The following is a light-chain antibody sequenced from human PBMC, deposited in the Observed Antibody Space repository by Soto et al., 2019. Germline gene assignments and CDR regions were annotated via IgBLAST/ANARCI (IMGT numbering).Light chain of an antibody. CDR1: HSVGTS. CDR3: QQSYGSPT. J-gene: IGKJ4*01. V-gene: IGKV1-39*01. CDR2: GAS. Sequence: QITQSPSSLSASVGDRVTITCRASHSVGTSLNWYQQTPGKAPRLLIFGASGLQSGVSSRFSGSGSGTDFNLSISSLQPEDSATYFCQQSYGSPTFGGGTRVEI.